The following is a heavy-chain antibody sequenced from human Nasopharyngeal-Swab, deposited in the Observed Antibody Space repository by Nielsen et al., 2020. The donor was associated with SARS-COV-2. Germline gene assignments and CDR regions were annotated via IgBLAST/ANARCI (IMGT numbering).Heavy chain of an antibody. D-gene: IGHD3-9*01. CDR2: IYYSGST. CDR3: ARDRTDYDILTGWSYYGMDV. V-gene: IGHV4-31*02. Sequence: VRQMPGKGLEWIGYIYYSGSTYYNPSLKSRVTISVDTSKIQFSLKLSSVTAADTAVYYCARDRTDYDILTGWSYYGMDVWGQGTTVTVSS. J-gene: IGHJ6*02.